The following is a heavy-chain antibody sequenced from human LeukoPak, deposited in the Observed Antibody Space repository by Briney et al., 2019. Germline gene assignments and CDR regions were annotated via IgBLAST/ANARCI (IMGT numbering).Heavy chain of an antibody. J-gene: IGHJ4*02. V-gene: IGHV3-20*04. CDR3: AKDRPNYYGSNGHYYRRDGDY. CDR1: GFTFDDYG. CDR2: INWNGGST. Sequence: PGGSLRLSCAASGFTFDDYGMSWVRQAPGKGLEWVSGINWNGGSTGYADSVKGRFTISRDNSENMLYLQMNSLRVEDTAVYFCAKDRPNYYGSNGHYYRRDGDYWGQGTLVTVSS. D-gene: IGHD3-22*01.